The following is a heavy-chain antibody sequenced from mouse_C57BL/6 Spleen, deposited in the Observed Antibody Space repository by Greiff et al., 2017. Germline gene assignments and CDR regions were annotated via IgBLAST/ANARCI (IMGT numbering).Heavy chain of an antibody. CDR3: ARERSNKNYFDY. V-gene: IGHV1-55*01. D-gene: IGHD2-5*01. J-gene: IGHJ2*01. Sequence: QVQLQQSGAELVKPGASVKMSCKASGYTFTSYWITWVKQRPGQGLEWIGDIYPGSGSTNYNEKFKSTATLTVDTSSSTAYMQLSSLTSEDSAVYYCARERSNKNYFDYWGQGTTLTVSS. CDR2: IYPGSGST. CDR1: GYTFTSYW.